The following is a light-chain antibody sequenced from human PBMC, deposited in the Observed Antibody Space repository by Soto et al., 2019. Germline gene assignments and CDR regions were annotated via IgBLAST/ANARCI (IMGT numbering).Light chain of an antibody. Sequence: ETVLTQSPGTPSLSPGERATVSCRASQSVGGNSLAWYQQRPGQAPRLLIYDTSKRATGIPDRFSGSGSGTDFTLTISRLEPADFAVYYCQQYQNSPRTFGQGTKVEIK. CDR3: QQYQNSPRT. CDR2: DTS. V-gene: IGKV3-20*01. J-gene: IGKJ1*01. CDR1: QSVGGNS.